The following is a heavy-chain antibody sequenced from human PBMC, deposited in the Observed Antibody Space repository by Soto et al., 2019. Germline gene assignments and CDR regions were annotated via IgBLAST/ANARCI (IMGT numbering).Heavy chain of an antibody. CDR1: GGTFSSYA. CDR2: IIPIFGTA. D-gene: IGHD3-10*01. V-gene: IGHV1-69*01. CDR3: ARGPERRVRGFYDY. Sequence: QVQLVQSGAEVKKPGSSVKVSCKASGGTFSSYAISWVRQAPGQGLEWMGGIIPIFGTANYAQKFQGRVTITADESTSTAYMELGSLRTEDTAVYYCARGPERRVRGFYDYWGQGTLVTVSS. J-gene: IGHJ4*02.